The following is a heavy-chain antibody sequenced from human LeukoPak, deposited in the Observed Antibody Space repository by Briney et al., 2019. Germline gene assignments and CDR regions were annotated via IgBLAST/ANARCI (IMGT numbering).Heavy chain of an antibody. Sequence: GGSLRLSRAASGFTFSIYAMSWVRQAPRKGLEWVSAISGSGGSTYYADSVKGRFTISRDNSKNTLYLQMNSLRAEDTAVYYCAKSDCSGGSCYENYWGQGTLVTVSS. CDR2: ISGSGGST. D-gene: IGHD2-15*01. CDR3: AKSDCSGGSCYENY. V-gene: IGHV3-23*01. CDR1: GFTFSIYA. J-gene: IGHJ4*02.